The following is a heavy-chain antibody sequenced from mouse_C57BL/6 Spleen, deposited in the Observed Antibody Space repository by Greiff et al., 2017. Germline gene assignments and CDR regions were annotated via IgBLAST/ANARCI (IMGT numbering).Heavy chain of an antibody. J-gene: IGHJ4*01. Sequence: QVQLQQSDAELVKPGASVKISCKVSGYTFTDHTIHWMKQRPEQGLEWIGYIYPRAGSTTYNEKFKGKATLTADKSSSTAYMQLNSLTSEDSAVYFCERGRGGLYAMDYWGQGTSVTVSS. CDR2: IYPRAGST. CDR1: GYTFTDHT. D-gene: IGHD3-1*01. CDR3: ERGRGGLYAMDY. V-gene: IGHV1-78*01.